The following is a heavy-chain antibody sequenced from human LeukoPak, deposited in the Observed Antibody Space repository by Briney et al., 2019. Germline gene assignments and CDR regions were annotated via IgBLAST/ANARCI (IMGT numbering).Heavy chain of an antibody. Sequence: SETLSLTCTDYWSWIRQPAGKGLEWIGRIYTSGSTNYNPSLKSRVTISVDTSKNQFSLKLSSVTAADTAVYYCARDRSSSWYPDNWFDPWGQGTLVTVSS. J-gene: IGHJ5*02. D-gene: IGHD6-13*01. CDR3: ARDRSSSWYPDNWFDP. CDR2: IYTSGST. CDR1: Y. V-gene: IGHV4-4*07.